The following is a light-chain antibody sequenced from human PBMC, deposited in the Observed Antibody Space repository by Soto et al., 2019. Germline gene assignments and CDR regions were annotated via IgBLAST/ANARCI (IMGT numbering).Light chain of an antibody. J-gene: IGKJ4*01. CDR2: DAS. V-gene: IGKV3D-11*01. Sequence: EIVLTQSPATLSLSPGERATLSCRASQGVSSSLAWYQQKPGQAPRLLIYDASNRAPGIPARFSGSGPGTDFTLTITSLEPEDFAVYYCQQRSNWPLTFGGGTKVEIK. CDR3: QQRSNWPLT. CDR1: QGVSSS.